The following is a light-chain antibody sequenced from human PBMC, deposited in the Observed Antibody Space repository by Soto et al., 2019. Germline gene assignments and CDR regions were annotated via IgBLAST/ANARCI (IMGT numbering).Light chain of an antibody. V-gene: IGKV3-11*01. CDR1: QSVSNY. J-gene: IGKJ3*01. Sequence: EVVLTQSLATLSLSPGERATLSCRASQSVSNYLAWYQQKPGQAPRLLIYDASNRATGIPVRFSGSGSGTDFTLTISSLEPEDFAVYYCQQRTNWVFTFGPGTRVDIK. CDR2: DAS. CDR3: QQRTNWVFT.